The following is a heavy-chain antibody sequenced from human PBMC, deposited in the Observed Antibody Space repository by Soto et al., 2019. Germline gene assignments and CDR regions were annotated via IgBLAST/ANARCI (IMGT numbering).Heavy chain of an antibody. D-gene: IGHD6-19*01. V-gene: IGHV3-74*01. J-gene: IGHJ4*02. CDR1: GLTFSSSW. Sequence: EVQLVESGGGLVQPGGSLRLSCAASGLTFSSSWMHWVRQAPGKGLEWVSRIKSDGSTTNYADSVKGRFTISRDNAKNTLYLLMNSLRAEDTALYYCARGPTGWYGYDYWGQGTLVTVSS. CDR3: ARGPTGWYGYDY. CDR2: IKSDGSTT.